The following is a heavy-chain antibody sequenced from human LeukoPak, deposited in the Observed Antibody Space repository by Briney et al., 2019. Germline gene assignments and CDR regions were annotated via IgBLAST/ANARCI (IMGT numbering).Heavy chain of an antibody. D-gene: IGHD3-16*01. CDR3: AKDGGLWVSAHWGNS. Sequence: GSLRLSCAASGFTFSSYTMSWVRQAPGKGLEWVSTITTSDGNTYYADSVKGRFTVSRDNSKNTLFLQMNSLRAEDTAVYYCAKDGGLWVSAHWGNSWGRGTLVTVSS. CDR2: ITTSDGNT. J-gene: IGHJ4*02. CDR1: GFTFSSYT. V-gene: IGHV3-23*01.